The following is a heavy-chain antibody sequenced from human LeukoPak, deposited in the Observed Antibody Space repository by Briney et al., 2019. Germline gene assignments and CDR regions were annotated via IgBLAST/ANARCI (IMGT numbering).Heavy chain of an antibody. CDR3: ARQVATKGEWAFDI. D-gene: IGHD5-12*01. CDR1: SYSIPIGYY. Sequence: SGTLSLTCSVSSYSIPIGYYWGWIRQPPGKGLEWIGSINLSSHTYYNPSLKSRVTISVDTSKNQFSLKLSSVTATDTAVYYCARQVATKGEWAFDIWGQGTMVTVSS. CDR2: INLSSHT. V-gene: IGHV4-38-2*02. J-gene: IGHJ3*02.